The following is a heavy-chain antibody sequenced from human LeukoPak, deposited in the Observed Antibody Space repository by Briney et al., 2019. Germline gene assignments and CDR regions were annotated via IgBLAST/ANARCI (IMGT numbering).Heavy chain of an antibody. CDR2: IYSGGST. CDR1: VFTVNTND. D-gene: IGHD3-22*01. V-gene: IGHV3-66*01. J-gene: IGHJ5*02. CDR3: ARGPHYSSPPLRWFDP. Sequence: GGSLRLSCAASVFTVNTNDMNWVRQAPGKGLEWVSVIYSGGSTYYADSVKGRFTISRDISNNTLYLQMNSLRAEDTAVYYCARGPHYSSPPLRWFDPWGQGTLVTVSS.